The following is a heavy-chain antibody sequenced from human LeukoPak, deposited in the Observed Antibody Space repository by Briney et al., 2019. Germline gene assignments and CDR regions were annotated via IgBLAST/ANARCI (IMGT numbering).Heavy chain of an antibody. D-gene: IGHD2-15*01. CDR1: GYSFTNYW. Sequence: GESLQISCKGSGYSFTNYWIGWVRQMPGKGLEWMGIIYPGDSDTRYSPSFQGQVTISADKSISTAYLQWSSLKASDTAMYYCARLLGYCSGGTCHFDYWGQGTLVTVSS. J-gene: IGHJ4*02. CDR3: ARLLGYCSGGTCHFDY. CDR2: IYPGDSDT. V-gene: IGHV5-51*01.